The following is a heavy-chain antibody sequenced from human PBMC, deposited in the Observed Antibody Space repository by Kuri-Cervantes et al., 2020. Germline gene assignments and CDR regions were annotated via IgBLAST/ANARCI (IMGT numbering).Heavy chain of an antibody. J-gene: IGHJ3*02. CDR2: ISGSGVST. Sequence: TLSLTCAASGFTFSNYAMSWVRQAPGKGLEWVSAISGSGVSTYYADSVKGRFTISRDNSKNTLYLQMNSLRAEDTAVYYCAKDWTYYDTPALSDAFDIWGQGTMVTVSS. V-gene: IGHV3-23*01. CDR1: GFTFSNYA. CDR3: AKDWTYYDTPALSDAFDI. D-gene: IGHD3-22*01.